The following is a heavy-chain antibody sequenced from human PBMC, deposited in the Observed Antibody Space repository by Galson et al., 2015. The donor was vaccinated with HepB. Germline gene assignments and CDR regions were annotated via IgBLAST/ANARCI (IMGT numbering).Heavy chain of an antibody. Sequence: SVKVSCKASGYTFTGYYMHWVRQAPGQGLEWMGRINPNSGGTNYAQKFQGRVTMTRDTSISTAYMELSRLRSDDTAVYYCARGGIRVAVAGRRGNWFDPWGQGTLVTVSS. CDR3: ARGGIRVAVAGRRGNWFDP. CDR2: INPNSGGT. V-gene: IGHV1-2*06. D-gene: IGHD6-19*01. J-gene: IGHJ5*02. CDR1: GYTFTGYY.